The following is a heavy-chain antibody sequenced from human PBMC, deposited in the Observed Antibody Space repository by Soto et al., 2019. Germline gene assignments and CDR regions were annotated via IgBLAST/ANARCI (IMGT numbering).Heavy chain of an antibody. Sequence: QVQLVQSGAEVKKPGASVKVSCKASGYTFTSYYMHCVRQAPGQGLEWMGIINPSGGSTSYAQKFQGRVTMTRDTSTSSVYMELSSLRSEDTAFYYWAGSEYCISTSCPRGDGMDVWGQGTTVTVSS. CDR3: AGSEYCISTSCPRGDGMDV. CDR1: GYTFTSYY. CDR2: INPSGGST. D-gene: IGHD2-2*01. V-gene: IGHV1-46*01. J-gene: IGHJ6*02.